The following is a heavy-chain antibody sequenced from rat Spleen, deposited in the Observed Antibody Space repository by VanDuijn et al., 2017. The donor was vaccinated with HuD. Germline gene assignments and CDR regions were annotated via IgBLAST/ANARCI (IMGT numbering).Heavy chain of an antibody. CDR1: GFTFSDYY. CDR3: ARRHYGYTDYFDY. Sequence: EVQLVESDGGLVQPGRSLKFSCAASGFTFSDYYMAWVRQAPTKGLEWVATISYDGSSTYYRDSVKGRFTISRDNAKSTLSLQMDSLRSEDTATFYCARRHYGYTDYFDYWGQGVMVTVSS. J-gene: IGHJ2*01. CDR2: ISYDGSST. V-gene: IGHV5-7*01. D-gene: IGHD1-9*01.